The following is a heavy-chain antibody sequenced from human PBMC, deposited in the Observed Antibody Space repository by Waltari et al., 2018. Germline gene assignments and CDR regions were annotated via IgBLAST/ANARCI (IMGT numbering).Heavy chain of an antibody. D-gene: IGHD3-3*01. CDR2: VDPEDGET. Sequence: EVQLVQSGTEVRKPGATVKISCKVSGYTFTDYYRHRVQQAPGKGLEWMGLVDPEDGETIYAEKFQGRVTITADTSTDTAYMDLSSLRSEDTAMYYCARSTFGLVNDYWGQGTLVTVSS. V-gene: IGHV1-69-2*01. CDR1: GYTFTDYY. J-gene: IGHJ4*02. CDR3: ARSTFGLVNDY.